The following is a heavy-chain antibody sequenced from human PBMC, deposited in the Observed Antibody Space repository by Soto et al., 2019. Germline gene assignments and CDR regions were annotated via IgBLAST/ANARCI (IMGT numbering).Heavy chain of an antibody. D-gene: IGHD2-2*01. CDR3: ARVVGARGFSSTSYLWANPHYYYYYGMDV. J-gene: IGHJ6*02. V-gene: IGHV1-18*04. CDR1: GYTFTSYG. Sequence: QLQLVQSGAEVKKPGASVKVSCKASGYTFTSYGISWVRQAPGQGLEWMGWISAYNGNTNYAQKLQGRVTMTTDTSTRTAYMELRSLRSDDTAVSYCARVVGARGFSSTSYLWANPHYYYYYGMDVWGQGTTVTVSS. CDR2: ISAYNGNT.